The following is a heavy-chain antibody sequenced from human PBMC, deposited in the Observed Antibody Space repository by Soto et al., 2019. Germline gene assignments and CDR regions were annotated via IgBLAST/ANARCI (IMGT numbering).Heavy chain of an antibody. J-gene: IGHJ2*01. CDR1: GFTFTSYG. D-gene: IGHD1-26*01. Sequence: QVQLVESGGGVVQPGRSLRLSCAASGFTFTSYGMHWVRQAPGKGLEWVAVIWYDGSNKYYADSVKGRFTISRDNSENTLYLQVNSLRAEDTAVYFCARGGWELYWHFDLWGRGTLVTVSS. V-gene: IGHV3-33*01. CDR3: ARGGWELYWHFDL. CDR2: IWYDGSNK.